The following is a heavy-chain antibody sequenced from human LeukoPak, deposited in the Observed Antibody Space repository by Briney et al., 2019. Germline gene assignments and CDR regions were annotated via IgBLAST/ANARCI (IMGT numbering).Heavy chain of an antibody. CDR1: GYTFTSCG. Sequence: ASVKVSCKASGYTFTSCGISWVRQAPGQGLEWMGWISDYNGNTKYAQKLQGRVTITTETSTSTAYMEPRSLRSDDTAVYYCARSLLVYCSSTSCNLDYCSQGTLVTVPS. CDR2: ISDYNGNT. D-gene: IGHD2-2*01. V-gene: IGHV1-18*01. J-gene: IGHJ4*02. CDR3: ARSLLVYCSSTSCNLDY.